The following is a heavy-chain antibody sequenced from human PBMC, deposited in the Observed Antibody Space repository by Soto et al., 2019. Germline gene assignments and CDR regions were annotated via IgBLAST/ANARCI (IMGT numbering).Heavy chain of an antibody. D-gene: IGHD6-19*01. Sequence: EVQLVESGGGLVQPGQSLRVSCAASGFSFSSYSMNWVRQAPGKGLEWISYISGSKTYIWYADSVKGRFTISRDNAKNSLSLQMNSLRDEDTAVYYCVRDSGWAFDIWGLGTMVTVSS. CDR1: GFSFSSYS. CDR3: VRDSGWAFDI. J-gene: IGHJ3*02. CDR2: ISGSKTYI. V-gene: IGHV3-48*02.